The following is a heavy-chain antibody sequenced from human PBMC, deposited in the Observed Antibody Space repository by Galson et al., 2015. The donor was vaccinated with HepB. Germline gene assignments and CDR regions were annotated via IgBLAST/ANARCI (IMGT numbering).Heavy chain of an antibody. Sequence: SLRLSCAASGFTFGDYAMSWFRRAPGKGLEWVGFIRSKAYGGTTEYAASVKGRFTISRDDSKSIAYLQMNSLKTEDIAVYYCTRDPSLYGDPYYFDYWGQGTLATVSS. CDR2: IRSKAYGGTT. J-gene: IGHJ4*02. D-gene: IGHD4-17*01. CDR3: TRDPSLYGDPYYFDY. V-gene: IGHV3-49*03. CDR1: GFTFGDYA.